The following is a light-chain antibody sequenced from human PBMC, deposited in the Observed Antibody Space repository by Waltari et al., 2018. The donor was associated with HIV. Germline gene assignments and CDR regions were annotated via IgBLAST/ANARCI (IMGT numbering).Light chain of an antibody. CDR1: ALPKRY. CDR3: QSVDDGGTHVV. CDR2: KDT. V-gene: IGLV3-25*03. Sequence: SYELTQPPSVSVSPGQTAEITCSGAALPKRYSYWDRQKTGQAPVMVIYKDTKRPSGIPERFSGSTSGTKVTLTISGVRTEDEADYYCQSVDDGGTHVVFGGGTKLTVL. J-gene: IGLJ2*01.